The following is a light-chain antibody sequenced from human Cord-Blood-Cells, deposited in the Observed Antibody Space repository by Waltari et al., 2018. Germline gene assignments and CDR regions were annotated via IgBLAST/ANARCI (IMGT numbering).Light chain of an antibody. CDR3: QAWDSSTYV. Sequence: SYELTQPPSVSVSRGQTASITCPGDKLGDKYACWYQQKPGQSPVLVIYQDSKRPSGIPERFSGSNSGNTATLTISGTQAMDEADYYCQAWDSSTYVFGTGTKVTVL. CDR2: QDS. V-gene: IGLV3-1*01. J-gene: IGLJ1*01. CDR1: KLGDKY.